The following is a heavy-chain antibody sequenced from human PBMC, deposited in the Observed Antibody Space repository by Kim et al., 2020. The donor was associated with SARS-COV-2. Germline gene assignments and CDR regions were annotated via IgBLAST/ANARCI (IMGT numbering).Heavy chain of an antibody. Sequence: SGPTLVNPTQTLTLTCTFSGFSLSTSGMCVSWIRQPPGKALEWLARIDWDDDKYYSTSLKTRLTISKDTSKNQVVLTMTNMDPVDTATYYCARIGHASGSFSYFDYWGQGTLVTVSS. CDR1: GFSLSTSGMC. J-gene: IGHJ4*02. D-gene: IGHD1-26*01. CDR2: IDWDDDK. CDR3: ARIGHASGSFSYFDY. V-gene: IGHV2-70*11.